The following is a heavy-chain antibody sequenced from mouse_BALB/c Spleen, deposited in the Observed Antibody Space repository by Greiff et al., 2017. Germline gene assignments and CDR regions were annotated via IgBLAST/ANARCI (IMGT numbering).Heavy chain of an antibody. CDR3: ARRYYGSSPAY. CDR1: GFNIKDYY. D-gene: IGHD1-1*01. J-gene: IGHJ3*01. CDR2: IDPENGNT. V-gene: IGHV14-1*02. Sequence: EVKLVESGAELVRPGALVKLSCKASGFNIKDYYMHWVKQRPEQGLEWIGWIDPENGNTIYDPKFQGKASITADTSSNTAYLQLSSLTSEDTAVYYCARRYYGSSPAYWGQGTLVTVSA.